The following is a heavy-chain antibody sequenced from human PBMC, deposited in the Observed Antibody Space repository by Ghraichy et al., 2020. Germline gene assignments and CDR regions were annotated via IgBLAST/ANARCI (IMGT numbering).Heavy chain of an antibody. CDR3: ATHGPRVLISV. Sequence: SETLSLTCTVSGGSITPNFWSWIRQPPGKGLEWVGYIYYSGSTSYNPSLKSRVAISVDTSKNQFSLKLSSVTAADTAVYYCATHGPRVLISVWGQGTMVTVSS. CDR2: IYYSGST. V-gene: IGHV4-59*08. J-gene: IGHJ3*01. D-gene: IGHD3-16*01. CDR1: GGSITPNF.